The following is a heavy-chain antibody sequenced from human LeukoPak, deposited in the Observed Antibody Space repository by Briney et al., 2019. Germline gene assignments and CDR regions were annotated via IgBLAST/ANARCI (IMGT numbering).Heavy chain of an antibody. J-gene: IGHJ4*02. CDR3: AKERAGYTNPYYFDY. CDR1: GFTFSSYW. V-gene: IGHV3-7*01. Sequence: GGSLRLSCADSGFTFSSYWMSWVRQAPGKGLEWLANIKQDGSEKYYVDSVKGRFTISRDNAKNSLYLQMNSLRAEDTAVYYCAKERAGYTNPYYFDYWGQGTLVTVSS. CDR2: IKQDGSEK. D-gene: IGHD3-16*02.